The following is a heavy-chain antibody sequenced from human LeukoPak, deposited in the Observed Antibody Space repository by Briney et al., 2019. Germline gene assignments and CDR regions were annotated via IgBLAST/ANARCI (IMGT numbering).Heavy chain of an antibody. D-gene: IGHD2-2*01. CDR3: ARDLVDIVVVPAAMPPLIS. CDR1: GFNFKSFG. CDR2: IWYDGNNK. V-gene: IGHV3-33*01. Sequence: GFPKPSCSESGFNFKSFGIDWGRHAPSKGLEWVGVIWYDGNNKYYADSVKGRFTISRDNSKNTLYLQMNSLRAEDTAVYYCARDLVDIVVVPAAMPPLISWGQGTLVTVSS. J-gene: IGHJ5*02.